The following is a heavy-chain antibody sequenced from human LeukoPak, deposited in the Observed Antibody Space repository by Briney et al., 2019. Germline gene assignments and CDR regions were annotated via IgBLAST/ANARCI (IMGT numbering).Heavy chain of an antibody. D-gene: IGHD3-3*01. CDR1: GYTFTSYY. CDR3: ARDAGVLRFLEWLFPRGAYFDY. J-gene: IGHJ4*02. Sequence: ASVKVSCKASGYTFTSYYMHWLRQAPGQGLEWMGIINPSGGSTSYAQKFQGRVTMTRDTSTSTVYMELSSLRSEDTAVYYCARDAGVLRFLEWLFPRGAYFDYWGQGTLVTVSS. CDR2: INPSGGST. V-gene: IGHV1-46*01.